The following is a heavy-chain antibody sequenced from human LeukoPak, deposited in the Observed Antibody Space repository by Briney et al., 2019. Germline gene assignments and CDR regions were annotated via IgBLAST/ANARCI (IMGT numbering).Heavy chain of an antibody. J-gene: IGHJ4*02. CDR3: AKSVSSRGLIIPKTSRYFDY. Sequence: GGTLRLSCAASGFSFSNYGMSWVRQAPGKGLEWVSGISGDGSSKYYADSVKGRFTISRDNSKNTLYLQMNSLRAEDTAVYYCAKSVSSRGLIIPKTSRYFDYWGQGTLVTVSS. CDR1: GFSFSNYG. V-gene: IGHV3-23*01. D-gene: IGHD3-10*01. CDR2: ISGDGSSK.